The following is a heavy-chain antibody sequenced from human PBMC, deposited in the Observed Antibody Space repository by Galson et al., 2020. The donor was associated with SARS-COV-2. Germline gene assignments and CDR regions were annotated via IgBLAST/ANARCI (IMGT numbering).Heavy chain of an antibody. CDR1: GFTFRRYG. Sequence: GGSLRLPCVASGFTFRRYGMSWVRQAPGKGLKWVATTSATTYKADPVRRRFIISRDDSKNTLYLQMNGLSADDTAVYYCAKDFVRGIGYMDVWGPGTTVTVSS. CDR2: TSATT. J-gene: IGHJ6*03. V-gene: IGHV3-23*01. CDR3: AKDFVRGIGYMDV. D-gene: IGHD3-10*02.